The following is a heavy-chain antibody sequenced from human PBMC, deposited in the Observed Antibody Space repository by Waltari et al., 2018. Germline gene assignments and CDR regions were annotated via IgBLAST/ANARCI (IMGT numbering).Heavy chain of an antibody. V-gene: IGHV3-30-3*01. CDR2: ISYDGTQK. CDR3: TRDEGFYYYYGLDV. Sequence: QLQLVESGGGVVPPGGSLRLSCAGSGFRFSDYALNWVRQSQGRGVRWVAGISYDGTQKYFADSVRGRFTISRDNSKNIFYLQMDSLRNDDTGVYYCTRDEGFYYYYGLDVWGQGTTVNVSS. CDR1: GFRFSDYA. J-gene: IGHJ6*02.